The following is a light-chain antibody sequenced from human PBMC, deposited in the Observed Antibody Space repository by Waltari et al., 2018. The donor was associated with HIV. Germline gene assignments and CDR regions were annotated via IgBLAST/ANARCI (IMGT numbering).Light chain of an antibody. V-gene: IGKV3-15*01. J-gene: IGKJ2*01. CDR2: YAS. CDR1: QSVSSN. CDR3: QQYNNGPPGT. Sequence: EIGMTQSPAPLSVSPGERAPLSCRASQSVSSNLAWYQQKPGQAPRLRIYYASTRATGIPGRFSGSGSGTYFTLTISSLQSEDFAVYYCQQYNNGPPGTFGQGAKLEIK.